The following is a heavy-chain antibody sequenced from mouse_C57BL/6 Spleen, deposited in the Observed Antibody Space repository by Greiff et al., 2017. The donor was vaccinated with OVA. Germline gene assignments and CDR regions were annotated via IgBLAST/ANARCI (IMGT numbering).Heavy chain of an antibody. D-gene: IGHD3-2*02. V-gene: IGHV5-4*01. CDR1: GFTFSSYA. CDR3: AREGGSSGPFAY. J-gene: IGHJ3*01. Sequence: EVKLVESGGGLVKPGGSLKLSCAASGFTFSSYAMSWVRQTPDKRLEWVATISDGGSYTYYPDNVKGRFTISRDNAKNNLYLQMSHLKSEDTAMYYCAREGGSSGPFAYWGQGTLVTVSA. CDR2: ISDGGSYT.